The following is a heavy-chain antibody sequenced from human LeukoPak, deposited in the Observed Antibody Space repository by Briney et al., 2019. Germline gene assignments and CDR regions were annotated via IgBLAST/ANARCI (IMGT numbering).Heavy chain of an antibody. CDR2: ISYDGSKK. Sequence: GGSLRLSCAASGFTFSSYAMHWVRQAPGKGLEWVAIISYDGSKKHYADSVKRRFTISRDNSKNTLYLQMISLRAEDTAVYYCAKGRVYGSGSRIDAFDIWGPGTMVTVSS. CDR1: GFTFSSYA. V-gene: IGHV3-30*18. D-gene: IGHD3-10*01. CDR3: AKGRVYGSGSRIDAFDI. J-gene: IGHJ3*02.